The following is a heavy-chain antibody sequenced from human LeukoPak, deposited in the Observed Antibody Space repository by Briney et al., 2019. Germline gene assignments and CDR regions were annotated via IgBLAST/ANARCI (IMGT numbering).Heavy chain of an antibody. J-gene: IGHJ6*02. CDR1: GGSVSNYAYY. CDR2: IYYSGST. V-gene: IGHV4-61*08. CDR3: ARDRVVVTAYYGMDV. Sequence: SETLSLTCTVSGGSVSNYAYYWSWIRQPPGKGLEWIGHIYYSGSTNYNPSLKSRVTISIDTSKNQFSLKLTSVTAADTAVYYCARDRVVVTAYYGMDVWGQGTTVTVSS. D-gene: IGHD2-21*02.